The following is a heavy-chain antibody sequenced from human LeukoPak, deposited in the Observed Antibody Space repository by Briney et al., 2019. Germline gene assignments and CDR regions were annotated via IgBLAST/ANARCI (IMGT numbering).Heavy chain of an antibody. Sequence: GSLRLSCAASGFTFSSYSMNWVRQAPGKGLEWVSAISAGGDNIHYADSVKGRFTISRDNSKNTLYLHMNSLRAEDTAVYFCAYYDSSGYYYGRLRYWGQGTPVTVSS. CDR2: ISAGGDNI. J-gene: IGHJ4*02. D-gene: IGHD3-22*01. CDR1: GFTFSSYS. CDR3: AYYDSSGYYYGRLRY. V-gene: IGHV3-23*01.